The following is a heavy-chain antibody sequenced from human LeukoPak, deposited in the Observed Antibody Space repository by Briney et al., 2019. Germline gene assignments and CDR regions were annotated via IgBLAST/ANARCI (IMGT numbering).Heavy chain of an antibody. CDR1: GGSISSGDYY. J-gene: IGHJ4*02. CDR2: IYYSGST. Sequence: SQTLSLTCTVSGGSISSGDYYWSWIRQPPGKGLEWIGYIYYSGSTYYNPSLKSRVTISVDTSKNQFSLKLSSVTAAGTAVYYCARGLSTVTTPFDYWGQGTLVTVSS. D-gene: IGHD4-11*01. V-gene: IGHV4-30-4*08. CDR3: ARGLSTVTTPFDY.